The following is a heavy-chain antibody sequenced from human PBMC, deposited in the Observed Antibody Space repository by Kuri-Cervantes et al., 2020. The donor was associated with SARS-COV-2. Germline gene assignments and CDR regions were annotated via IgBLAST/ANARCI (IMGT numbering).Heavy chain of an antibody. J-gene: IGHJ4*02. CDR1: GFILSNCA. CDR3: YSGYDLAY. CDR2: ISGSGGST. Sequence: GESLKISCAASGFILSNCARSWVRQAPGKGLEWVSAISGSGGSTYYADSVKGRFTISRDNSKNTLYLQMNSLRAEDTDVYYCYSGYDLAYWGQGALVTVSS. D-gene: IGHD5-12*01. V-gene: IGHV3-23*01.